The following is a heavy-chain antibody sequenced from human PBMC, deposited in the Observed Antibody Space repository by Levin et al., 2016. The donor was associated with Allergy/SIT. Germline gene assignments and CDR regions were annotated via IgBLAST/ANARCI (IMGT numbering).Heavy chain of an antibody. CDR1: GGSVSSGSYY. CDR3: ARSGYGSGSSYYYYYGMDV. D-gene: IGHD3-10*01. J-gene: IGHJ6*02. V-gene: IGHV4-61*01. Sequence: LRLSCTVSGGSVSSGSYYWSWIRQPPGKGLEWIGYIYYSGSTNYNPSLKSRVTISVDTSKNQFSLKLSSVTAADTAVYYCARSGYGSGSSYYYYYGMDVWGQGTTVTVSS. CDR2: IYYSGST.